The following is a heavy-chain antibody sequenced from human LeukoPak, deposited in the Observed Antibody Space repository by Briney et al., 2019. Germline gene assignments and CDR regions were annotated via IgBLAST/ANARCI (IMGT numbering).Heavy chain of an antibody. D-gene: IGHD5-24*01. CDR2: VSYDGNTE. CDR3: ARDKMATIRPYYYYGMDV. J-gene: IGHJ6*02. CDR1: GLTFSSDD. V-gene: IGHV3-30*03. Sequence: PGRSLRLSCVDSGLTFSSDDFHWVRQAPGNGLEWVAVVSYDGNTEYYADSVKGRFTISRDNSNKTLYLQMNSLRVDDTAVYYCARDKMATIRPYYYYGMDVWGQGTTVTVSS.